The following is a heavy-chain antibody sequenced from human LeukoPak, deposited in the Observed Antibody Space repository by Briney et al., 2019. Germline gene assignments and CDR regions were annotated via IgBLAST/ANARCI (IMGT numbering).Heavy chain of an antibody. CDR3: TTEVVAATNFDY. J-gene: IGHJ4*02. D-gene: IGHD2-15*01. V-gene: IGHV3-15*01. CDR1: GFTFSSYA. CDR2: IKSKTDGGTT. Sequence: GGSLRLSCAASGFTFSSYAMSWVRQAPGKGLEWVGRIKSKTDGGTTDYAAPVKGRFTISRDDSKNTLYLQMNSLKTEDTAVYYCTTEVVAATNFDYWGQGTLVTVSS.